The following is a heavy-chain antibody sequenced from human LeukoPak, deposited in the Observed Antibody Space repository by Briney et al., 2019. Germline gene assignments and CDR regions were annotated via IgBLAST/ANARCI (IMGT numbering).Heavy chain of an antibody. CDR1: GDSISSYY. D-gene: IGHD3-22*01. Sequence: MASETLSLTCIVSGDSISSYYWSWIRQPPGKGLEWIGYIYYSGSTNYNPSLKSRVTISVDTSKNQFSLKLSSVTAADTAVYYCAGAGRGYYDSSGYYYWGQGTLVTVSS. CDR2: IYYSGST. J-gene: IGHJ4*02. V-gene: IGHV4-59*01. CDR3: AGAGRGYYDSSGYYY.